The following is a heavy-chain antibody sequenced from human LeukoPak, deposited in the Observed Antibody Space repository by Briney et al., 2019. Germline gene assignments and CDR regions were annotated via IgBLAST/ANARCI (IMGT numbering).Heavy chain of an antibody. CDR3: ARSRLAAAGDFDX. CDR2: IYHSGST. Sequence: SETLSLTCVVSGYSISGAYHWGWIRQPPGKGLEWIGNIYHSGSTYYNPSLKSRITISVDTSKNQFTLKLSSVTTADTAVYYCARSRLAAAGDFDXXGQGTLVTVSS. CDR1: GYSISGAYH. D-gene: IGHD6-13*01. V-gene: IGHV4-38-2*01. J-gene: IGHJ4*02.